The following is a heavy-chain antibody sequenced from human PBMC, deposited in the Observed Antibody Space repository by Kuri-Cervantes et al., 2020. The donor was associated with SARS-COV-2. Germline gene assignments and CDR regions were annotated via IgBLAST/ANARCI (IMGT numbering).Heavy chain of an antibody. CDR3: TRTSPRGYYGMDV. Sequence: GGSLRLSCTASGFTFGDYAMSWFRQAPGKGLEWVGFIRSKAYGGTTEYAASVKGRFTISRDDSKSIAYLQMNSLKTEDTAVYYCTRTSPRGYYGMDVWGQGTTVTVSS. D-gene: IGHD6-6*01. J-gene: IGHJ6*02. V-gene: IGHV3-49*03. CDR2: IRSKAYGGTT. CDR1: GFTFGDYA.